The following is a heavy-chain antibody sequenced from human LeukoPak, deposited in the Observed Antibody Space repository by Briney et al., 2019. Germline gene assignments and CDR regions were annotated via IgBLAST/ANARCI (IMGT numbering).Heavy chain of an antibody. CDR2: IYHSGST. V-gene: IGHV4-38-2*02. Sequence: SETLSLTCTVSGYSISSGYYWGWIRQPPGKGLEWIGSIYHSGSTYYNPSLKSRVTISVDTSKNQFSLKLSSVTAADTAVYYCALRYYDSSGYSPWGQGTMVTVSS. J-gene: IGHJ3*01. CDR1: GYSISSGYY. CDR3: ALRYYDSSGYSP. D-gene: IGHD3-22*01.